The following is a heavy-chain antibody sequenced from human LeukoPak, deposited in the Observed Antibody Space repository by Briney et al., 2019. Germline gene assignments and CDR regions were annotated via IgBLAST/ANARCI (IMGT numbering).Heavy chain of an antibody. CDR3: ASARDAYNYYYFDY. V-gene: IGHV4-59*01. Sequence: PSETLSLTCTVSGGSISRYYWSWIRQPPGKGLEWIGYIYYSGSTNYNPPLKSRVTISLDTSKNQFSLKLSSVTAADTAVYYCASARDAYNYYYFDYWGQGTLVTVSS. D-gene: IGHD5-24*01. CDR1: GGSISRYY. J-gene: IGHJ4*02. CDR2: IYYSGST.